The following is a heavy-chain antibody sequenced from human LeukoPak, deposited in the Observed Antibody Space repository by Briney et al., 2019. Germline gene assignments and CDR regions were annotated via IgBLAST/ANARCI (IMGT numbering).Heavy chain of an antibody. CDR3: ATETTYYYDSSGPTHWFDP. CDR1: GGSFSGYY. J-gene: IGHJ5*02. CDR2: LYHSGST. Sequence: PSETLSLTCAVYGGSFSGYYWSWIRQPPGKGLERMGELYHSGSTNYNPSLKSRVTISVDTSKNRFSLKLSSVTAADTAVYYCATETTYYYDSSGPTHWFDPWGQGTLVTVSS. D-gene: IGHD3-22*01. V-gene: IGHV4-34*01.